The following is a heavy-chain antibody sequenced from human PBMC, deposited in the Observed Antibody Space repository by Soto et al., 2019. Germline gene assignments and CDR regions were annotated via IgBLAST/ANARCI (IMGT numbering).Heavy chain of an antibody. CDR3: ARGGQLLSVAFDI. J-gene: IGHJ3*02. CDR2: INAGNGIT. Sequence: QVQLVQSGAEVKKPGASVKVSCRASGYTFTRYALHWVRQAPGQRLEWMGWINAGNGITTYSQKFQGRVTITRDNSASTAYMELSSLTSEDTAVYYCARGGQLLSVAFDIWGQGTMVTVSS. D-gene: IGHD2-2*01. V-gene: IGHV1-3*01. CDR1: GYTFTRYA.